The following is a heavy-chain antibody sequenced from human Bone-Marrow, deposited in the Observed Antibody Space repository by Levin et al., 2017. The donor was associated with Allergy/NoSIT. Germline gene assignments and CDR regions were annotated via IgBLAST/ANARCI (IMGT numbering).Heavy chain of an antibody. CDR2: LYSGGST. CDR3: ARGSRQHGGAFDI. V-gene: IGHV4-59*01. J-gene: IGHJ3*02. Sequence: SETLSLTCTVSGDSISTYYWTWIRQTPGKGLEWIGYLYSGGSTFYNPSLKSRVTISVDTPKNQFSLRLTSVTAADTALYYCARGSRQHGGAFDIWGQGTTVTVSS. D-gene: IGHD3-16*01. CDR1: GDSISTYY.